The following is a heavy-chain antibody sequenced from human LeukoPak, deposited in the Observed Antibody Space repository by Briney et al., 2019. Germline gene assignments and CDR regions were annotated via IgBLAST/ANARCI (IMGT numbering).Heavy chain of an antibody. CDR3: TTRRVDTGVVTGDF. D-gene: IGHD2-21*02. J-gene: IGHJ4*02. Sequence: PGGSLRLSCAASGIIFNNVWMNWVRQAPGKGLERVARIKSESDGGTTDYAAPVKGRFTISRDDSKNTLYLQMNSLKTDDTALYYCTTRRVDTGVVTGDFWGQGTLVTVSS. CDR1: GIIFNNVW. CDR2: IKSESDGGTT. V-gene: IGHV3-15*07.